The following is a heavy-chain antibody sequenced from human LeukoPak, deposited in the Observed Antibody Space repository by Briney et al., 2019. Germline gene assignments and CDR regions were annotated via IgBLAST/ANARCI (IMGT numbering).Heavy chain of an antibody. CDR2: IIPIFGTA. J-gene: IGHJ3*02. V-gene: IGHV1-69*05. D-gene: IGHD2-8*01. Sequence: ASVKLSCKASGGTFSSYAISWVRQAPGQGLEWMGGIIPIFGTANYAQKFQGRVTITTDESTSTAYTELSSLRSEDTAVYYWARLYGKDAFDIWGQGTMVTVSS. CDR1: GGTFSSYA. CDR3: ARLYGKDAFDI.